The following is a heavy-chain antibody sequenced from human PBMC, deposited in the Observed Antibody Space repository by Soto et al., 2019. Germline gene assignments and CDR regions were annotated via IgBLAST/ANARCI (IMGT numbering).Heavy chain of an antibody. V-gene: IGHV3-23*01. CDR1: GFRFSSYG. CDR3: TKGSSWYPYFDY. Sequence: PGGSLRLSCRTSGFRFSSYGMHWVRQAPGKGLEWVSAISGSGGSTYYADSVKGRFTISRDNSKNTLYLQMNSLRADDTAVYYCTKGSSWYPYFDYWGQGTLVTVSS. D-gene: IGHD6-13*01. CDR2: ISGSGGST. J-gene: IGHJ4*02.